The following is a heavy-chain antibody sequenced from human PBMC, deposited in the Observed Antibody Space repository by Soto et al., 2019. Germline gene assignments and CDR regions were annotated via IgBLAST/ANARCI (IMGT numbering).Heavy chain of an antibody. V-gene: IGHV4-39*01. CDR1: GSSVNNNNYY. Sequence: PSEALPRTCAGSGSSVNNNNYYWGWARAPPGKGLEWIASISRSGTTYYNPSLKSRGTKTIDTSRNQFSLTLTSVTAVDTAVYYCVCQKGDHRDL. CDR2: ISRSGTT. J-gene: IGHJ2*01. CDR3: VCQKGDHRDL.